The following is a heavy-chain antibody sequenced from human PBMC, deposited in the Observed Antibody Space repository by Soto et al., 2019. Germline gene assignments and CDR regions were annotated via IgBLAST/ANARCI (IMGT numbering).Heavy chain of an antibody. CDR2: IDPSDSYV. Sequence: GESLKISCKGSGYSFTSYWISWVRQMPGKGLEWMGRIDPSDSYVNYNPSFQGHVTFSADKSISTAYLQWSSLKPSDTAIHYCGRVRVDNAQVWFDPWGQGTLVTVSS. CDR3: GRVRVDNAQVWFDP. V-gene: IGHV5-10-1*01. J-gene: IGHJ5*02. CDR1: GYSFTSYW. D-gene: IGHD5-12*01.